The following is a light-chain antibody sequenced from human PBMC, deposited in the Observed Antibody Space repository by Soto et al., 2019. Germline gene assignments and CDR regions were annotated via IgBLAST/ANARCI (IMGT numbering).Light chain of an antibody. CDR2: GNS. Sequence: SVLTQPPSVSGAPGQRVTISCTGSSSNIGAGYDVHWYQQLPGTAPKLLIYGNSSRPSGVPDRFSGSKSGTSASLAITGLQAEDEADYYCQSYDSSLSGSGVFGTGTKVTVL. CDR1: SSNIGAGYD. V-gene: IGLV1-40*01. CDR3: QSYDSSLSGSGV. J-gene: IGLJ1*01.